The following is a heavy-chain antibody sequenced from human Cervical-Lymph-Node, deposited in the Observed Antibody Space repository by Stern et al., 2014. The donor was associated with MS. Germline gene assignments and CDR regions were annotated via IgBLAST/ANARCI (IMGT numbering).Heavy chain of an antibody. CDR2: IFRGGSDI. V-gene: IGHV5-51*01. CDR1: GYTFTSYW. CDR3: ARQRYFDY. J-gene: IGHJ4*02. Sequence: VQLVQSGPAVKRPGESLKISCQASGYTFTSYWIGWVRQMPGKGLEWIAIIFRGGSDIRYSPSFQGQVTISADKSSSTAYLQWNNLKASDTAIYYCARQRYFDYWGQGTLVTVSS.